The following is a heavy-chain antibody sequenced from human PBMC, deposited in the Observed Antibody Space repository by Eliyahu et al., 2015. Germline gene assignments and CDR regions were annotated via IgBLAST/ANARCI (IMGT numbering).Heavy chain of an antibody. CDR2: IYTSGST. J-gene: IGHJ4*02. CDR1: GGXISXYY. Sequence: QVQLQESGPGLVKPSETLSLTCTVXGGXISXYYWSWIRQPPGKGLEWIGYIYTSGSTNYNPSLKSRVTISVDTSKNQFSLKLSSVTAADTAVYYCARQAYYGSGSYYREFDYWGQGTLVTVSS. D-gene: IGHD3-10*01. V-gene: IGHV4-4*09. CDR3: ARQAYYGSGSYYREFDY.